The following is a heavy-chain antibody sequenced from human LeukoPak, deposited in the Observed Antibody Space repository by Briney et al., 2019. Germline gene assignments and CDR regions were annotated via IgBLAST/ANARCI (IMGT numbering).Heavy chain of an antibody. Sequence: ESGPTLVKHTQTLTLTCTFSGFSLSTSGVGVGWIRQPPGKALEWLALIYWDDDKRYSPSLKSRLTITKDTSKNQVVLTMTNMDPVDTATYYCAHRRPYCSGGSCYGWFDPWGQGTLVTVSS. CDR3: AHRRPYCSGGSCYGWFDP. CDR1: GFSLSTSGVG. D-gene: IGHD2-15*01. J-gene: IGHJ5*02. CDR2: IYWDDDK. V-gene: IGHV2-5*02.